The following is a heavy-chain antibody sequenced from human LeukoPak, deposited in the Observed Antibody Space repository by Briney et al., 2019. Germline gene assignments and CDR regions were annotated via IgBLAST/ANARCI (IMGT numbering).Heavy chain of an antibody. CDR3: ARGDPHADL. Sequence: GGSLRLSCAASGFDLRTYEMNWVRQAPGKGLEWIADITISGHTKNYADSVKGRFTISRDNARTSLYLQMNSLRVEDTGVYYCARGDPHADLWGQGTLVTVSS. CDR2: ITISGHTK. V-gene: IGHV3-48*03. CDR1: GFDLRTYE. J-gene: IGHJ5*02.